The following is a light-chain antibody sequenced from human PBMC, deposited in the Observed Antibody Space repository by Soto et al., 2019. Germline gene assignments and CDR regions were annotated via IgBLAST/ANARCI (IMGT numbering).Light chain of an antibody. V-gene: IGKV3-15*01. J-gene: IGKJ2*01. CDR2: GAS. CDR1: QSVSSN. CDR3: QQYNNWAYT. Sequence: EIVMTQSPATLSVSPGERATLSCRASQSVSSNLAWYQQKPGQAPRLLIYGASTRATGIPARFSGSGSGTEFTLTISSLQSEDFAVYYCQQYNNWAYTCGQGTKPEIK.